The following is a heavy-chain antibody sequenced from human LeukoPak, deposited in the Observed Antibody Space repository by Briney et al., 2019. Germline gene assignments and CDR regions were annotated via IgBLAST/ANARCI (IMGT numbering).Heavy chain of an antibody. D-gene: IGHD3-10*01. J-gene: IGHJ5*02. Sequence: GSLRLSCAASGFTFSSYAMSWVRQAPGKGLEWVSAITGNGGNTFYADSVKGRFTISRDNSKNTMYLQMNSLRAEDTALYYCARDRSGSYPNWFDPWGQGTLVTVSS. CDR2: ITGNGGNT. V-gene: IGHV3-23*01. CDR3: ARDRSGSYPNWFDP. CDR1: GFTFSSYA.